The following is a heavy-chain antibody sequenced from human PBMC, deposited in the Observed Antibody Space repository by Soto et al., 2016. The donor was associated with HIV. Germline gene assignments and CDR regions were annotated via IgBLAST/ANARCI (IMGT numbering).Heavy chain of an antibody. CDR3: ARVGYDWNDAGAFDI. Sequence: QVQLLQSGAEVKKPGASVKVSCKASGYTFTNYYMHWVRQAPGRGLEWMGWINPNSGGTNYAQKFQGRVTMTRDTSISTAYMELSRLRSDDTAVYYCARVGYDWNDAGAFDIWGQGTMVTVSS. CDR2: INPNSGGT. CDR1: GYTFTNYY. V-gene: IGHV1-2*02. D-gene: IGHD1-1*01. J-gene: IGHJ3*02.